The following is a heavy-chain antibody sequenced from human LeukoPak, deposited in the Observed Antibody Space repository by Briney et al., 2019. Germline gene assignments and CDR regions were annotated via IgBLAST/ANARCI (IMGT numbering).Heavy chain of an antibody. CDR1: ALTFSSYG. J-gene: IGHJ4*02. Sequence: RGALRLSCAASALTFSSYGMHWVRQAPGKGLEWVAFIRYDGSNKYYADSVKGRFTISRDNSKNTLYLQMNSLRAEDTAVYYCAKDRMVRGVIILGSSYFDYWGQGTLVTVSS. CDR2: IRYDGSNK. D-gene: IGHD3-10*01. CDR3: AKDRMVRGVIILGSSYFDY. V-gene: IGHV3-30*02.